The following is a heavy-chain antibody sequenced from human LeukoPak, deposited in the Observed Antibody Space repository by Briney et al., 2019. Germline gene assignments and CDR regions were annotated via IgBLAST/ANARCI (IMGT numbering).Heavy chain of an antibody. CDR2: ISYDGSHT. V-gene: IGHV3-30*03. CDR3: ARDGEHTYGHRVAGYYGVDV. Sequence: GGSLRLSCAASGFTFSLYGIHWVRQAPGKGLEWVALISYDGSHTYYSDSARGRFTISRDNSKRTLNLQMNSLSPEGTAVYYCARDGEHTYGHRVAGYYGVDVCGQGTTVTASS. J-gene: IGHJ6*02. CDR1: GFTFSLYG. D-gene: IGHD5-18*01.